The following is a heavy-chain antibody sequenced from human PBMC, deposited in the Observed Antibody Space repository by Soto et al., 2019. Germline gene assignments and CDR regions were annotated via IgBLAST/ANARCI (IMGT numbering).Heavy chain of an antibody. J-gene: IGHJ4*02. Sequence: EVQLVESGGTLVQPGCSLRLSCAVSEFSFSTYWMTWVRQAPGKRLEWVANMKQDGGEKNYLESVRGRFTISTDSAKKSLSLAMNSLRPKATPVYYCARGSGATSASWGQEPRVTVSS. V-gene: IGHV3-7*05. D-gene: IGHD3-3*01. CDR1: EFSFSTYW. CDR3: ARGSGATSAS. CDR2: MKQDGGEK.